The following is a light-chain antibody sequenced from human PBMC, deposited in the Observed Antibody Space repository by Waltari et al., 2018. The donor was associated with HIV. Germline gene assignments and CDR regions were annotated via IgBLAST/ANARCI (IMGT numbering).Light chain of an antibody. Sequence: DVVVTQSPASLALSVGERATVHCNSSRSLLYSKYNKYYLAWYQQKPGQPPKLLIYWASTRQSGVPDRFNGSGSGTDFALTISRLQAEDAAVYYCQQYHRVPYTFGQGTKLEI. CDR2: WAS. CDR3: QQYHRVPYT. J-gene: IGKJ2*01. CDR1: RSLLYSKYNKYY. V-gene: IGKV4-1*01.